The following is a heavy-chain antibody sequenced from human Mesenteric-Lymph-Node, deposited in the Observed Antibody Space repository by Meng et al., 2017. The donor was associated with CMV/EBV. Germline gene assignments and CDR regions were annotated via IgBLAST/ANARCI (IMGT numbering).Heavy chain of an antibody. CDR2: IKQDGSEK. D-gene: IGHD3-10*01. CDR3: ARDRLGYSSGTNFDY. J-gene: IGHJ4*02. CDR1: GFTFSSYW. V-gene: IGHV3-7*01. Sequence: GESLKISCAASGFTFSSYWMSWVRQAPGKGLEWVANIKQDGSEKYYVDSVKGRFTISRDNAKNSLYLQMNSLRAEDTAVYYCARDRLGYSSGTNFDYWGQGTLVTVSS.